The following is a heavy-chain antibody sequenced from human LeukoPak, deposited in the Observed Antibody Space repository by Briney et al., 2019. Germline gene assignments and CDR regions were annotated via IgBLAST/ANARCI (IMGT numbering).Heavy chain of an antibody. CDR2: ISPVGSTT. J-gene: IGHJ4*02. V-gene: IGHV3-74*01. Sequence: GGSLRLSCAASGFTFTNYWMHWFRQAPGKGLVWLARISPVGSTTCYADSVKGRCTSSRDNAKNTVYLQINSLRPEDTAVYYCARDKTTFTTFDYWGQGTLVTVSS. D-gene: IGHD4-17*01. CDR3: ARDKTTFTTFDY. CDR1: GFTFTNYW.